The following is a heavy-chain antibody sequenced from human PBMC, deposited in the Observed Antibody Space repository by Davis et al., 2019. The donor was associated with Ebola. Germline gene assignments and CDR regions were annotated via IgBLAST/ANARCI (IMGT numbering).Heavy chain of an antibody. J-gene: IGHJ4*02. CDR3: ARGVVSGWYSQSFDY. D-gene: IGHD6-19*01. Sequence: PGGSLRLSCAASGFTFSDYGMHWVRQAPGKGLEWVAFIRYDGSNKYYADSVKGRFTISRDNSKNTLYLQMNSLRAEDTAVYYCARGVVSGWYSQSFDYWGQGTLVTVSS. CDR1: GFTFSDYG. CDR2: IRYDGSNK. V-gene: IGHV3-30*02.